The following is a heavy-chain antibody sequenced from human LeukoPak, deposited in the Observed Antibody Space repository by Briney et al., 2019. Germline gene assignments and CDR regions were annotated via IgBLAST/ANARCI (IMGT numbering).Heavy chain of an antibody. J-gene: IGHJ4*02. D-gene: IGHD6-19*01. Sequence: GGSLRLSCTASGFAFSNYATSWVRQAPGKGLEWVSGISGSGGSTHYADSVKGRFTISRDNSKNKVYLQMNSLRAEDTAIYYCAKDGSATGYYFDNWGQGTLVTVSS. V-gene: IGHV3-23*01. CDR2: ISGSGGST. CDR3: AKDGSATGYYFDN. CDR1: GFAFSNYA.